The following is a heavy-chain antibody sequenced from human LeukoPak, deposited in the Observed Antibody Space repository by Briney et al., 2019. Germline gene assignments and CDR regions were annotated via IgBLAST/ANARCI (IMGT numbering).Heavy chain of an antibody. J-gene: IGHJ4*02. CDR1: GGSISTYY. V-gene: IGHV4-4*07. CDR2: IYISGST. CDR3: ARSGGWADPLGY. D-gene: IGHD3-16*01. Sequence: SETLSLTCTFSGGSISTYYWSWIRQPPGKGLEWIGRIYISGSTNYNPSLKSRVTMSVDTSKNQFSLNLSSVPAADTAVYYCARSGGWADPLGYWGQGTLVTVSS.